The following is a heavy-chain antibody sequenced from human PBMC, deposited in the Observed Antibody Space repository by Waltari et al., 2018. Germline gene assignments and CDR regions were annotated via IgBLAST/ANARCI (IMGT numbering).Heavy chain of an antibody. Sequence: EVQLVESGGGMVQPGESLRLSCAASGFTFSTYNMNWVRQAPGKGREGGADRRRATTTEDADEGKGRGTSAREKAKNARERKRKSRRAEDKAREEGERGREGDRQDGLDSGGQGTMVSVSS. CDR1: GFTFSTYN. D-gene: IGHD3-10*01. CDR3: ERGREGDRQDGLDS. J-gene: IGHJ3*02. CDR2: RRRATTT. V-gene: IGHV3-48*01.